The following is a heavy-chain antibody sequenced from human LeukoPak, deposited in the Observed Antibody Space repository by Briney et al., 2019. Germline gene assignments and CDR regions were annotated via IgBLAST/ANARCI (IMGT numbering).Heavy chain of an antibody. CDR3: ARVLLPLYGMDV. J-gene: IGHJ6*02. CDR1: GFTFSSYG. Sequence: GGSLRLSCSASGFTFSSYGMHWVRQAPGKGLEWVAVIWYDGSNKYYADSVKGRFTISRDNSKNTLYLQMNSLRAEDTAVYYCARVLLPLYGMDVWGQGTTVTVSS. CDR2: IWYDGSNK. D-gene: IGHD3-22*01. V-gene: IGHV3-33*01.